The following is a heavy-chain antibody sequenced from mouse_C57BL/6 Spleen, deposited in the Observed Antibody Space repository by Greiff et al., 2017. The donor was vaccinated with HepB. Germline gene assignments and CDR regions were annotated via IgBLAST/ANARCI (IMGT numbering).Heavy chain of an antibody. V-gene: IGHV1-64*01. CDR3: ARAYDGYYEGGPMDY. J-gene: IGHJ4*01. CDR2: IHPNSGST. CDR1: GYTFTSYW. Sequence: QVQLQQPGAELVKPGASVKLSCKASGYTFTSYWMHWVKQRPGQGLEWIGMIHPNSGSTNYNEKFKSKATLTVDKSSSTAYMQLSSLTSEDSAVYYCARAYDGYYEGGPMDYWGQGTSVTVSS. D-gene: IGHD2-3*01.